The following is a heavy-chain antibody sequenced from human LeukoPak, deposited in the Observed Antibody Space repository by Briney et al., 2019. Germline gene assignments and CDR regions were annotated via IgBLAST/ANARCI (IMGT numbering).Heavy chain of an antibody. Sequence: LQTLSLTCAISGDSVSSNSVAWNWIRHSPSRGLEWLGRTYYRSKWYNDYAVSAKSRITINPDTSKNQFSLQLNSVTPEDTAVYYCAREATSGSSQIDYWGQGTLVTFSS. CDR2: TYYRSKWYN. D-gene: IGHD1-26*01. J-gene: IGHJ4*02. V-gene: IGHV6-1*01. CDR3: AREATSGSSQIDY. CDR1: GDSVSSNSVA.